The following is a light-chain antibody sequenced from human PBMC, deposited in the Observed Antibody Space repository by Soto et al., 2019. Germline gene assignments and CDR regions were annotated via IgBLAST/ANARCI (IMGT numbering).Light chain of an antibody. CDR1: TLGDKY. CDR3: QAWDSSSYV. V-gene: IGLV3-1*01. J-gene: IGLJ1*01. CDR2: QDS. Sequence: SYELTQPPSVSVSPGQTASITCSGATLGDKYACWYQQKPGQSPVLVIYQDSKRPSGIPERFSGSNSGNTATLTISGTQPMDEAYYYCQAWDSSSYVFGTGTKLTVL.